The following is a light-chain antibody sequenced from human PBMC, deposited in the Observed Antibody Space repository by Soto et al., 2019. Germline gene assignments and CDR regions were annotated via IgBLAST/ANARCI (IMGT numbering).Light chain of an antibody. J-gene: IGLJ2*01. CDR2: DVN. V-gene: IGLV2-14*03. CDR3: SSFAGRTSLVV. Sequence: QSVLTQPASASGSPGQSVTISCYGTNTDIGEYAFVSWYQQHPGTAPKLVILDVNKPSLDVSDCFSGSKSGNTASLTISGLQADDADDYYCSSFAGRTSLVVFGGGTQLTVL. CDR1: NTDIGEYAF.